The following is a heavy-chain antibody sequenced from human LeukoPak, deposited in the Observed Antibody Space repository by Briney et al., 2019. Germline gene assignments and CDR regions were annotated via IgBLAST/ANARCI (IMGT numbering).Heavy chain of an antibody. J-gene: IGHJ4*02. CDR1: RYTFTGYY. V-gene: IGHV1-2*02. D-gene: IGHD6-19*01. CDR2: INPNSGGT. Sequence: ASVKVSCKASRYTFTGYYVHWVRQAPGQGLEWMGWINPNSGGTNYAQKFQGRVTMTRDTCISTAYMELSSLRSDDTAVYYCARGVGQWLGIDYWGQGTLVTVSS. CDR3: ARGVGQWLGIDY.